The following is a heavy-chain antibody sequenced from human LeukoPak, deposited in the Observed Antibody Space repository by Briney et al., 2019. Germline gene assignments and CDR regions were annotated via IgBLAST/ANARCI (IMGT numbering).Heavy chain of an antibody. J-gene: IGHJ6*02. D-gene: IGHD6-19*01. V-gene: IGHV3-30-3*01. CDR3: ARSYSSGPYYYYGMDV. Sequence: GGSLRLSCAASGFTFSSYWMSWVRQAPGKGLEWVAVISYDGSNKYYADSVKGRFTISRDNSKNTLYLQMNSLRAEDTAVYYCARSYSSGPYYYYGMDVWGQGTTVTVSS. CDR1: GFTFSSYW. CDR2: ISYDGSNK.